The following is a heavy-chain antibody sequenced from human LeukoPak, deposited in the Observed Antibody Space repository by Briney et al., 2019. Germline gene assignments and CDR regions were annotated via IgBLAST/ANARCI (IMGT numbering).Heavy chain of an antibody. D-gene: IGHD6-19*01. V-gene: IGHV4-61*01. CDR3: ALDSSGWSDDSFDI. CDR2: IYYSGNT. CDR1: GGSVSSGSYY. J-gene: IGHJ3*02. Sequence: RPSETLSLTCTVSGGSVSSGSYYWSWIRQPPGKGLEWIGYIYYSGNTNYNPSLKSRVTMSLDASKNQFFLKLTSVTAADTAMYYCALDSSGWSDDSFDIWGQGTTVTVSS.